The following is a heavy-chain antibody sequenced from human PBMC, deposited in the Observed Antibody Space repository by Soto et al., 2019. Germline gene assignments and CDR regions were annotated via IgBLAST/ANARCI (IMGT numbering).Heavy chain of an antibody. CDR2: IYYSGTT. CDR3: AKRYSGYDDAFDI. Sequence: SETLCLTCAGSGGFTSMGGYLWRWIRQAPGKGLEWIGRIYYSGTTYYNPSLKSRVTISVDRSKNQFSLKLSSVTAADTAVYYCAKRYSGYDDAFDIWGQGTMVT. J-gene: IGHJ3*02. V-gene: IGHV4-39*01. CDR1: GGFTSMGGYL. D-gene: IGHD5-12*01.